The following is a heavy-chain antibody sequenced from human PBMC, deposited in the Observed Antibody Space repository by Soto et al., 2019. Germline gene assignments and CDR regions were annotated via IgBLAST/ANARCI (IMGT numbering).Heavy chain of an antibody. D-gene: IGHD5-18*01. V-gene: IGHV1-24*01. CDR3: ATSSREQLWFSRDY. CDR1: GYTLTELS. CDR2: FDPEDGET. Sequence: RASVKVSCKVSGYTLTELSMHWVRQAPGKGLEWMGGFDPEDGETIYAQKFQGRVTMTEDTSTDTAYMELSSLRSEDTAVYYCATSSREQLWFSRDYWGRGTLVTVSS. J-gene: IGHJ4*02.